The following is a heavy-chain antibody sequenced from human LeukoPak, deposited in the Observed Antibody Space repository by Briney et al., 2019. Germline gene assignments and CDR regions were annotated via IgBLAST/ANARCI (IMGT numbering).Heavy chain of an antibody. CDR1: GFTFSTYA. Sequence: PGGSLRLSCAASGFTFSTYAMSWVRLAPGNGLEWVSGMSGSGGSTYYADSVKGRFTSSRDNSNNTLYVQMNSLRVEDTAVYYCAKSGGLSGSGRLAMDVWGQGTTVTVSS. CDR2: MSGSGGST. D-gene: IGHD3-10*01. CDR3: AKSGGLSGSGRLAMDV. V-gene: IGHV3-23*01. J-gene: IGHJ6*02.